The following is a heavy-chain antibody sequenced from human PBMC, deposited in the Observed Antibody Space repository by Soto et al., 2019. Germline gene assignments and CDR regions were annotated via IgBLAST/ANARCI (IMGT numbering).Heavy chain of an antibody. Sequence: QVQLVQSGAEVKKPGASVKVSCKASGYTTSSGITWVRQAPGQGLEWMGWMSTYNVNTTYAQKLQGRVTMTTDTSTSTAYMELRSLRSDDTAVYYCATSGYYDSSGYYYYFHHWGQGTLVTVSS. CDR2: MSTYNVNT. CDR1: GYTTSSG. J-gene: IGHJ1*01. V-gene: IGHV1-18*01. CDR3: ATSGYYDSSGYYYYFHH. D-gene: IGHD3-22*01.